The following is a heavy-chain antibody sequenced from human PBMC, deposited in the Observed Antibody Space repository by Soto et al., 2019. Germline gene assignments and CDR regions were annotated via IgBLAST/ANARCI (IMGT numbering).Heavy chain of an antibody. CDR3: ARDEGGVVLVPAADGFDH. J-gene: IGHJ3*01. CDR1: GYAFSKYG. Sequence: QVQLVQSGGEVKKPGASVKVSCEASGYAFSKYGMSWVRQAPGQGLEWMGWISGYNGNTNYAQKFQGRPALTTDTSTRTAYMELRSLRSDDTAVYYCARDEGGVVLVPAADGFDHWGQGTMVTVSS. CDR2: ISGYNGNT. D-gene: IGHD2-2*01. V-gene: IGHV1-18*01.